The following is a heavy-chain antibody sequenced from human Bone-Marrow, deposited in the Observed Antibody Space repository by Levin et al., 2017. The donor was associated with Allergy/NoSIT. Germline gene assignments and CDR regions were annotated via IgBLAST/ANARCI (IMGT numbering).Heavy chain of an antibody. CDR3: ARGISVHYDFWSGYYAFDI. CDR2: IYTSGST. V-gene: IGHV4-4*07. CDR1: GGSISSYY. D-gene: IGHD3-3*01. J-gene: IGHJ3*02. Sequence: SETLSLTCTVSGGSISSYYWSWIRQPAGKGLEWIGRIYTSGSTNYNPSLKSRVTMSVDTSKNQFSLKLSSVTAADTAVYYCARGISVHYDFWSGYYAFDIWGQGTMVTVSS.